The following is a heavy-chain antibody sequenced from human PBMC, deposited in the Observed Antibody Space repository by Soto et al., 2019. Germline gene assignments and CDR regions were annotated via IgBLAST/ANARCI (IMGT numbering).Heavy chain of an antibody. D-gene: IGHD6-13*01. CDR1: GGSVSSGSYY. CDR2: IYYSGST. J-gene: IGHJ4*02. V-gene: IGHV4-61*01. Sequence: ASEILSLTCTVSGGSVSSGSYYWSWIRQPPGKGLEWIGYIYYSGSTNYNPSLKSRVTISVDTSKNQFSLKLSSVTAADTAVYYCARASFTAALSKCYFDYWGQGTLVTVSS. CDR3: ARASFTAALSKCYFDY.